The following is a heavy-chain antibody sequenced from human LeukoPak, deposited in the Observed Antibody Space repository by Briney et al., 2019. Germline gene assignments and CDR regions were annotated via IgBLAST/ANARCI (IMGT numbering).Heavy chain of an antibody. CDR2: VYYTGST. Sequence: SETLSLTCTVSGDSISRSYWSWIPQPPGKGLEWIGYVYYTGSTSYNPSLESRVTISLDTSKNQVSLMVTAVTAVDTALYYCARGWNIFDPWGQGTLVTVPS. CDR1: GDSISRSY. J-gene: IGHJ5*02. V-gene: IGHV4-59*08. CDR3: ARGWNIFDP. D-gene: IGHD1/OR15-1a*01.